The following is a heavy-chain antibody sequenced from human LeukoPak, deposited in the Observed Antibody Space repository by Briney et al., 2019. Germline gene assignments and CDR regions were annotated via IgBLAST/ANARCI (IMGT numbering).Heavy chain of an antibody. CDR2: INPNSCGT. V-gene: IGHV1-2*02. Sequence: GASVKVSCKASGYTFTGYYMHWVRQAPGQGLEWMGWINPNSCGTNYVQKFQGRVTMTRDTSITKAYVELSRLSAGDAAGCYCARHPGKVTTDWYFDLWGGGTLVTVSS. CDR1: GYTFTGYY. D-gene: IGHD1-14*01. CDR3: ARHPGKVTTDWYFDL. J-gene: IGHJ2*01.